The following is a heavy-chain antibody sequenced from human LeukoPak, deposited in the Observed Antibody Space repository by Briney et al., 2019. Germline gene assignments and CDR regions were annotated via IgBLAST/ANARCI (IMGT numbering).Heavy chain of an antibody. J-gene: IGHJ6*02. CDR3: ARDILRYGMDV. V-gene: IGHV3-53*01. Sequence: GGSLRLSCAASGFTVSSNYMSWVRQAPGKGLEWVSVIYSGGSTYYADSVKGRFTISRDNSKNTLYLQMNSLRAEDTAVYHCARDILRYGMDVWGQGTTVTVSS. CDR1: GFTVSSNY. D-gene: IGHD2-2*02. CDR2: IYSGGST.